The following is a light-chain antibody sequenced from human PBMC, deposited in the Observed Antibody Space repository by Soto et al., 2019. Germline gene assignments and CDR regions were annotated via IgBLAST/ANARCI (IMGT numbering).Light chain of an antibody. V-gene: IGLV2-14*03. CDR1: SSDVGGYNY. Sequence: QSALTQPASVSGSLGQSITISCTGTSSDVGGYNYVSWYQHHPGKAPKLMIYDVSYRPSGVSNRFSGSKSGNTASLTISGLQAEDETDYYCSSYTTSRTLVFGAGTKLTVL. CDR3: SSYTTSRTLV. CDR2: DVS. J-gene: IGLJ2*01.